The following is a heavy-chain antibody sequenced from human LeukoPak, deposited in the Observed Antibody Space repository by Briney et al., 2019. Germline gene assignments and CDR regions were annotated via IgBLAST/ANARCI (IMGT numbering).Heavy chain of an antibody. D-gene: IGHD3-22*01. Sequence: PSETLSLTCTVSGGSISSYYWSWIRQPPGKGLEWIGYIYYSGSTNYNPSLKSRVTISVDTSKNQFSLKLSSVTAADTAVYYCARTMIRRAFDIWGQGTMVTVSS. CDR1: GGSISSYY. V-gene: IGHV4-59*08. J-gene: IGHJ3*02. CDR2: IYYSGST. CDR3: ARTMIRRAFDI.